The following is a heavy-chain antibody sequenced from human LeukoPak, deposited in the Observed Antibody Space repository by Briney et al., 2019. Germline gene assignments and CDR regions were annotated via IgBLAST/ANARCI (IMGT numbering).Heavy chain of an antibody. V-gene: IGHV4-59*01. CDR1: GGSISSYY. CDR2: IYYSGST. CDR3: ASRPADTTWYGVFDY. Sequence: PSETLSLTCTVSGGSISSYYWSWIRQPPGKGLEWIGYIYYSGSTNYNPSLKSRVTISVDTSKNQFSLKLSFVTAADTAVYYCASRPADTTWYGVFDYWSQGTLVTVSS. J-gene: IGHJ4*02. D-gene: IGHD3-10*01.